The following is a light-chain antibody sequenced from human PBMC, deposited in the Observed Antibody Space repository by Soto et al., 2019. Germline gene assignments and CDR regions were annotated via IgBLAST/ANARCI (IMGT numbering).Light chain of an antibody. CDR1: QTISSW. J-gene: IGKJ1*01. Sequence: IPMTQSPSTLTASVGDRVTSTYRASQTISSWLAWYQQKPGKAPKLLIYKASTLKSGVPSRFSGSGSGTEFTLTISSLQPDDFATYYCQHYTSYSEAFGQ. CDR3: QHYTSYSEA. V-gene: IGKV1-5*03. CDR2: KAS.